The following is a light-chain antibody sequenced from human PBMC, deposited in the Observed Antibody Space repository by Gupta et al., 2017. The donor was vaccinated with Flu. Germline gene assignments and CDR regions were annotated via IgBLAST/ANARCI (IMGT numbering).Light chain of an antibody. CDR3: RQDGSLRT. CDR1: QSVSSSY. J-gene: IGKJ4*02. CDR2: GAS. V-gene: IGKV3-20*01. Sequence: EIVLTQSPGTLSLSPGERATLSCRASQSVSSSYLAWYQHKPGQAPRLLIYGASSSATGSPGRCSGCGSEKEFTLTSIRRETEDFAVYNGRQDGSLRTFGEGTKVEIK.